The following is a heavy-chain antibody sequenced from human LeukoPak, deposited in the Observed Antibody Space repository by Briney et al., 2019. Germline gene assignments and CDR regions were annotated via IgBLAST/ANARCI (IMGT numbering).Heavy chain of an antibody. J-gene: IGHJ4*02. D-gene: IGHD6-13*01. CDR3: AKDISPLYSSSWYGGFDY. CDR1: GFTFDDYS. CDR2: ISLNSGSI. V-gene: IGHV3-9*01. Sequence: GGSLRLSCAAAGFTFDDYSMDWVRQAPGKCLEWVSGISLNSGSIGYADSVKGRFTISRDNAKNSLYLQMNSLRAEDTALYYCAKDISPLYSSSWYGGFDYWGQGTLVTVSS.